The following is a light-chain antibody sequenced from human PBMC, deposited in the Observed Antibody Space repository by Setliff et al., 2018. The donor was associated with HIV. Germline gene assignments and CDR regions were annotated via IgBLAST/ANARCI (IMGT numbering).Light chain of an antibody. Sequence: DIQMTQSTSALSASVGDRVTITCRASQSISSRLAWYQQTPGKPPKLLIYKASSLESGVPTRFSGSGSGTEFTLTINSLQPDDFATYYCQQYNTYSRTFGQGTKV. J-gene: IGKJ1*01. CDR1: QSISSR. CDR3: QQYNTYSRT. CDR2: KAS. V-gene: IGKV1-5*03.